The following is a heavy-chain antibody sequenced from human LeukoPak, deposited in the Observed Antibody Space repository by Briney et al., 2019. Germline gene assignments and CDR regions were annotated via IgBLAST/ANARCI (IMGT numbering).Heavy chain of an antibody. J-gene: IGHJ4*02. CDR3: ARGGNSLLHYFDY. V-gene: IGHV4-59*08. CDR2: IYYSGGT. Sequence: PSETLSLTCTVSGGSISSYYLSWIRQPPGKGLEWIGYIYYSGGTNYNPSLKSRVTIPLDTSKNQFSLKLSSVTAADTAVYYCARGGNSLLHYFDYWGQGTLVTVSS. D-gene: IGHD4-23*01. CDR1: GGSISSYY.